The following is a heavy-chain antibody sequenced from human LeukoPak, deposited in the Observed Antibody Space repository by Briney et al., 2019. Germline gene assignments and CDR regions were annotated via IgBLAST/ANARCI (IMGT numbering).Heavy chain of an antibody. D-gene: IGHD5-12*01. CDR2: INHSGST. CDR1: GESFSGYY. Sequence: SETLSLTCAVYGESFSGYYWSWIRQSPGKGLEWIGEINHSGSTNYNPSLKSRVTISVDTSKNQFSLKLSSVTAADTAVYYCASDIVGIDAFDIWGQGTMVTVSS. CDR3: ASDIVGIDAFDI. J-gene: IGHJ3*02. V-gene: IGHV4-34*01.